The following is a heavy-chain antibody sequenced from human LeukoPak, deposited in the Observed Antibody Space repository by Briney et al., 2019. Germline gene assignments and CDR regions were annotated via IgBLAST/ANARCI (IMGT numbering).Heavy chain of an antibody. CDR3: AKGGYCSSTSCHRAFDI. V-gene: IGHV3-23*01. J-gene: IGHJ3*02. CDR1: GFTFSSYA. Sequence: PGGSLRLSCAASGFTFSSYAMSWVRQAPGKGLEWVSAISGSGGSTYYADSVKGRFTISRDNSKNTLYLQMNSLRAEDTAVYYCAKGGYCSSTSCHRAFDIWGQGTMVTVSS. D-gene: IGHD2-2*03. CDR2: ISGSGGST.